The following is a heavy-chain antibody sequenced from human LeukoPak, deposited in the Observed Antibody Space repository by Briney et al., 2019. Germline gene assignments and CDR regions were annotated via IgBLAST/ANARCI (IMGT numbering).Heavy chain of an antibody. J-gene: IGHJ6*02. Sequence: ASVKVSCKASGYTFTSYYMHWVRQAPGQGLEWMGIINPSGGSTSYAQKFQGRVTITADESTSTAYMELSSLRSEDTAVYYCARAGIAAAGMPHYYYYGMDVWGQGTTVTVSS. D-gene: IGHD6-13*01. CDR2: INPSGGST. CDR3: ARAGIAAAGMPHYYYYGMDV. CDR1: GYTFTSYY. V-gene: IGHV1-46*01.